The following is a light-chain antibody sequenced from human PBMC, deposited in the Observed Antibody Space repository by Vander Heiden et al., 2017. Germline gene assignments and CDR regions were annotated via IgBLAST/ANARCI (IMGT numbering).Light chain of an antibody. CDR1: QSISSY. J-gene: IGKJ1*01. V-gene: IGKV1-39*01. CDR2: AAS. Sequence: DPVSITCRASQSISSYLKWYQQKPGKAPKLLIYAASSLQSGVPSRFSGSGSGTDFTLTISRLQPEDFATYYCQQSDSTPPTFGQGTKVEIK. CDR3: QQSDSTPPT.